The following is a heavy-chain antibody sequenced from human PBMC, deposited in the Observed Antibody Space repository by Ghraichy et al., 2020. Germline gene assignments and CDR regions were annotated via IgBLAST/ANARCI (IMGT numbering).Heavy chain of an antibody. CDR1: GGSFSGYY. J-gene: IGHJ4*02. V-gene: IGHV4-34*01. Sequence: SETLSLTCAVYGGSFSGYYWSWIRQPPGKGLEWIGEINHSGSTNYNPSLKSRVTISVDTSKNQFSLKLSSVTAADTAVYYCARGVGYCSGGSCSHFDYWGQGTLVTVSS. D-gene: IGHD2-15*01. CDR2: INHSGST. CDR3: ARGVGYCSGGSCSHFDY.